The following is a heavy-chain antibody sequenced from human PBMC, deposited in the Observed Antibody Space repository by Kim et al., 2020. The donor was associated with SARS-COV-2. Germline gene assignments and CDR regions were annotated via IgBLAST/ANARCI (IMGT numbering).Heavy chain of an antibody. CDR1: GGSISSSSYY. J-gene: IGHJ5*02. V-gene: IGHV4-39*01. CDR3: ARRQRLITMVRGVISCWFDP. D-gene: IGHD3-10*01. Sequence: SETLSLTCTVSGGSISSSSYYWGWIHQPPGKGLEWIGSIYYSGSTYYNPSLKSRVTISVDTSKNQFSLKLSSVTAADTAVYYCARRQRLITMVRGVISCWFDPWGQGTLVTVSS. CDR2: IYYSGST.